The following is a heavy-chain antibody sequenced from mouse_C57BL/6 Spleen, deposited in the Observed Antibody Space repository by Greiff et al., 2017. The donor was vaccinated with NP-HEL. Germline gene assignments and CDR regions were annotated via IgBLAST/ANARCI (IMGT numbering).Heavy chain of an antibody. J-gene: IGHJ4*01. D-gene: IGHD1-1*02. CDR3: VRHAYYYDGCYYAMDY. Sequence: EVQGVESGGGLVQPKGSLKLSCAASGFSFNTYAMNWVRQAPGKGLEWVARIRSKSNNYATYYADSVKDRFTITREESESMLYLQTNNLYTEDTAMNYWVRHAYYYDGCYYAMDYWGQGTSLTVSS. V-gene: IGHV10-1*01. CDR2: IRSKSNNYAT. CDR1: GFSFNTYA.